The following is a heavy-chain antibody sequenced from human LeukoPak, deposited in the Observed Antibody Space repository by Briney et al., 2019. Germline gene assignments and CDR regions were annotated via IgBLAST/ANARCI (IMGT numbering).Heavy chain of an antibody. J-gene: IGHJ4*02. CDR3: ARRAGAYSHPYDY. CDR1: GFTVSGNS. D-gene: IGHD4/OR15-4a*01. V-gene: IGHV3-53*01. CDR2: IYSDNT. Sequence: GGSLRLSCTVSGFTVSGNSMSWVRQAPGKGLEWVSFIYSDNTHYSDSVKGRFTISRDNSKNTLYLQMNSLRAEDTAVYYCARRAGAYSHPYDYWGQGTLVTVSS.